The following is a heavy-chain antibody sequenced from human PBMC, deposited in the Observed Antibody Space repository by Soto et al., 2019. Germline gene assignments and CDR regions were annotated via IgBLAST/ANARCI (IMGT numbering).Heavy chain of an antibody. CDR3: AKEASEAGPTWFHP. J-gene: IGHJ5*02. V-gene: IGHV3-23*04. Sequence: EVQLVESGGGFVKPGGSLRLSCFASGYSFTDYAVSWVRQAPGKGPARVSAISGSGSGTFYANSVKGRFTISKDDSKRIVYLEMNALRVEDTAVYYCAKEASEAGPTWFHPWGQGTLVTVSS. CDR1: GYSFTDYA. D-gene: IGHD6-19*01. CDR2: ISGSGSGT.